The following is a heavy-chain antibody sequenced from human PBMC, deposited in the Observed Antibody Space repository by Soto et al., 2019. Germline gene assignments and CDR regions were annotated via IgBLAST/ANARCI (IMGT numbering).Heavy chain of an antibody. CDR3: ARVIQPALRYFDWFSPAAAFGI. CDR1: EYTFTSYD. Sequence: SVKLSCKASEYTFTSYDINWVRQATGQGLEWMGWMNPNSGNTGYAQKFQGRVTMTRNTSISTAYMELSSLRSEDTAVYYCARVIQPALRYFDWFSPAAAFGIWGQGTMVTVSS. CDR2: MNPNSGNT. J-gene: IGHJ3*02. D-gene: IGHD3-9*01. V-gene: IGHV1-8*01.